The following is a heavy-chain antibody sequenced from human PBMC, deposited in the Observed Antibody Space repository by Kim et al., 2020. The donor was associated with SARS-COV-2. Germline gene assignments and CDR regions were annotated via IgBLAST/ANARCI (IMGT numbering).Heavy chain of an antibody. CDR1: GFTLSTYS. Sequence: GGSLRLSCAASGFTLSTYSMNWVRQAPGKGLEWVSSISSSSNYIYYADSVKGRFTISRDNAKNSLYLQMNSLRAEDTAVYYCARLEAGYCSGGSCFSNVDYWGQGTLVTVSS. D-gene: IGHD2-15*01. J-gene: IGHJ4*02. CDR2: ISSSSNYI. CDR3: ARLEAGYCSGGSCFSNVDY. V-gene: IGHV3-21*01.